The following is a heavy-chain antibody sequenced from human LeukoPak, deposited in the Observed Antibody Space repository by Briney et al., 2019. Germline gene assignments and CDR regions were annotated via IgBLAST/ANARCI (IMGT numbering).Heavy chain of an antibody. CDR1: GFTFSSYA. CDR3: ARDFSLEGYWNY. CDR2: ISYDGSNK. D-gene: IGHD6-13*01. J-gene: IGHJ4*02. V-gene: IGHV3-30*04. Sequence: GGSLRLSCAASGFTFSSYAMHWVRQAPGKGLEWVAVISYDGSNKYYADSVKGRFTISRDNSKNTLYLQMNSLRAEDTAVYYCARDFSLEGYWNYWGQGTLVTVSS.